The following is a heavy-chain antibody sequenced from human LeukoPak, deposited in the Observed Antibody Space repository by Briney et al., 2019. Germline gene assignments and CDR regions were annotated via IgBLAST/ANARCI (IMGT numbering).Heavy chain of an antibody. CDR3: ARQSSGSTYYDSSGYYFIDH. J-gene: IGHJ4*02. Sequence: PSETLSLTCTVSGASFSSSSYPWGWIRQPPGKGLEWIGTIYYSGSTYYNPSLKSRVTISVDTSKNQFTLKLSSVTAADTAVYYCARQSSGSTYYDSSGYYFIDHWGQGTLVTVSS. V-gene: IGHV4-39*01. CDR1: GASFSSSSYP. CDR2: IYYSGST. D-gene: IGHD3-22*01.